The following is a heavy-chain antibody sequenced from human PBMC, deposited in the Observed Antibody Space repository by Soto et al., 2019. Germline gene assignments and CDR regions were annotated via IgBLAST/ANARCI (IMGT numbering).Heavy chain of an antibody. CDR2: ISYDGSNK. V-gene: IGHV3-30*03. J-gene: IGHJ4*02. CDR3: ARTRDVVVPAAIYFDY. D-gene: IGHD2-2*01. CDR1: GFTFSSYG. Sequence: GGSLRLSCAASGFTFSSYGMHWVRQAPGKGLEWVAVISYDGSNKYYADSVKGRFTISRDNSKNTLYLQMNSLRAEDTAVYYCARTRDVVVPAAIYFDYWGQGTLVTVSS.